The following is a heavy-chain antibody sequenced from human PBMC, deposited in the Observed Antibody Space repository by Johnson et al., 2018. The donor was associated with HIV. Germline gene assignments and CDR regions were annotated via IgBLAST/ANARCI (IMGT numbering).Heavy chain of an antibody. Sequence: VQLVESGGGLIQPGGSLRLSCAASGFTVSSNYMSWVRQAPGKGLEWVSLIYSGGSTYYADSVKGRFTISRDNAKNTLYLQMNSLRAEDTAVYYCAKDNSYGDLRDAFDIWGQGTMVTVSS. CDR2: IYSGGST. CDR1: GFTVSSNY. CDR3: AKDNSYGDLRDAFDI. D-gene: IGHD4-17*01. V-gene: IGHV3-66*03. J-gene: IGHJ3*02.